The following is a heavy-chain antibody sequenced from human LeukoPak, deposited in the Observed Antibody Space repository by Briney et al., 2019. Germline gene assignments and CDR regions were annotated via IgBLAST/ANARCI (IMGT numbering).Heavy chain of an antibody. V-gene: IGHV1-2*02. J-gene: IGHJ3*02. Sequence: ASVKVSCKASGYTFTCYYMHWVRQAPGQGLEWMGWINPNSGGTNYAQKFQGRVTMTRDTSISTAYMELSRLRSDDTAVYYCARPKGFGETHDAFDIWGQGTMVTVSS. CDR1: GYTFTCYY. D-gene: IGHD3-10*01. CDR3: ARPKGFGETHDAFDI. CDR2: INPNSGGT.